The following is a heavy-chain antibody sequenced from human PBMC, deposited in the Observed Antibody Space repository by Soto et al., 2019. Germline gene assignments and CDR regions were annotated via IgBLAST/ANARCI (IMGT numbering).Heavy chain of an antibody. J-gene: IGHJ5*02. Sequence: SVKVSCKTSGDTFNNYAVTWVRQAPGQGLEWVGAIVPLFGTTFYAQTLQDRVTITADRSTTTVYMELTSLRSEDTAVYFCSRDRNRTIIVDEDWFATWGQGTLVTVSS. CDR3: SRDRNRTIIVDEDWFAT. CDR1: GDTFNNYA. D-gene: IGHD2-21*01. CDR2: IVPLFGTT. V-gene: IGHV1-69*06.